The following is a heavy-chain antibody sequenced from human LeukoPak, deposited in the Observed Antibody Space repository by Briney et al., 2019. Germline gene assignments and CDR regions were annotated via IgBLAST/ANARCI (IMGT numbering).Heavy chain of an antibody. CDR1: GYTFIRFG. D-gene: IGHD3-16*02. CDR3: ARDGDYVWGSYRPYPDY. Sequence: ASVKVSCKASGYTFIRFGITWVRQAPGQGLEWMGWISTYNGNTNYAQKLQGRVTMTTDTSTSTAYMELRSLRSDDTAVYYCARDGDYVWGSYRPYPDYWGQGTLVTVSS. J-gene: IGHJ4*02. CDR2: ISTYNGNT. V-gene: IGHV1-18*01.